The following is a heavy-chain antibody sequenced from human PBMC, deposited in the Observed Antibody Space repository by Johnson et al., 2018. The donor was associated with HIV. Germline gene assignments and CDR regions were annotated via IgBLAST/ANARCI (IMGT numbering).Heavy chain of an antibody. V-gene: IGHV3-20*04. CDR2: INWNGIST. D-gene: IGHD5-24*01. CDR1: GFTFDDYG. Sequence: VQLVESGGGVVRPGGSLRLSCAASGFTFDDYGMTWVRQAPGKGLAWVSGINWNGISTGYADSVKGRFTISRDNAKNSLYLQMNTLRAEDTAVYYCARRRRDGDTFDIWGRGTMVTVSS. J-gene: IGHJ3*02. CDR3: ARRRRDGDTFDI.